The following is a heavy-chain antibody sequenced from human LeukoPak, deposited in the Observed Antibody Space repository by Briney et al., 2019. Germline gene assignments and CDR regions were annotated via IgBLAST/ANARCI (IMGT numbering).Heavy chain of an antibody. CDR3: ASRITMVRGVIEMDY. CDR1: GFTVSSNY. CDR2: IYSGGST. V-gene: IGHV3-53*01. Sequence: GGSLRLSCAASGFTVSSNYMSWVRQAPGKGLEWVSVIYSGGSTYYADSVKGRFTISRDNSKNTLYLQMNSLRAEDTAVYYCASRITMVRGVIEMDYWGQGTLVTVSS. J-gene: IGHJ4*02. D-gene: IGHD3-10*01.